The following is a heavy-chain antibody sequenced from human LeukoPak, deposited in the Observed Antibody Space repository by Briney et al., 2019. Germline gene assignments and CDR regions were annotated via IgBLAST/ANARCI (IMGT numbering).Heavy chain of an antibody. Sequence: GGSLRPSCAASGFTFSSYAMSWVRQAPGKGLEWVSAISGSGGSTYYADSVKGRFTISRDNSKNTLYLQMNSLRAEDTAVYYCAKDHKVGYSYGLDAFDIWGQGTMVTVSS. D-gene: IGHD5-18*01. J-gene: IGHJ3*02. V-gene: IGHV3-23*01. CDR3: AKDHKVGYSYGLDAFDI. CDR2: ISGSGGST. CDR1: GFTFSSYA.